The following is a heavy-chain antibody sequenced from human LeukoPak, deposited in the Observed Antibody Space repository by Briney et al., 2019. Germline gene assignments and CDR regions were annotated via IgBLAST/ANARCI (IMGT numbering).Heavy chain of an antibody. CDR1: GFTFSSYG. J-gene: IGHJ5*02. CDR2: IWYDGSYT. Sequence: GGSLRLSCAASGFTFSSYGMHWVRQAPGKGLEWVAVIWYDGSYTYYAESVKGRFTISRDNSRNTLYLQMSSLRAEDTAVYYCAKKDSPTGSYTPFDHWGRGILVTVSS. CDR3: AKKDSPTGSYTPFDH. V-gene: IGHV3-33*03. D-gene: IGHD1-26*01.